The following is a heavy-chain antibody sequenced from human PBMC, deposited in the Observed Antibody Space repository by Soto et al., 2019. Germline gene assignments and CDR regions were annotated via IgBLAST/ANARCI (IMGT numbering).Heavy chain of an antibody. D-gene: IGHD3-3*01. J-gene: IGHJ4*02. V-gene: IGHV4-4*07. CDR2: IDNSGST. Sequence: SETLSLTCTVPGGSISNYFCNWIRQPAGKGLEWIGRIDNSGSTNYNPSLKSRITMSADTSRNQFSLKLNSVTAADTAVYYCARGGQDFWSGPFDYWGQGALVTVSS. CDR1: GGSISNYF. CDR3: ARGGQDFWSGPFDY.